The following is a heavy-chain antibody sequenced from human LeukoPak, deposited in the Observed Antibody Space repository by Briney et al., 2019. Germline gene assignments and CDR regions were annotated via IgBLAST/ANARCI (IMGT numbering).Heavy chain of an antibody. CDR3: ARAPVALGALDI. J-gene: IGHJ3*02. D-gene: IGHD2-15*01. CDR1: GFTFSSYA. CDR2: ISSNGGST. Sequence: GGSLRLSCAASGFTFSSYAMHWVRQAPGKGLEYVSAISSNGGSTYYANSVKGRFTISRDNSKNTLYLQMGSLRAEDMAVYYCARAPVALGALDIWGQGTMVTVSS. V-gene: IGHV3-64*01.